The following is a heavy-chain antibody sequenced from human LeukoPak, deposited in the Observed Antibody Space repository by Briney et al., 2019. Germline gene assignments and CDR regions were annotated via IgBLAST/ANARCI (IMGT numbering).Heavy chain of an antibody. CDR3: ARFMLGEPAKDAFDI. D-gene: IGHD3-16*01. CDR1: GYTFTGYY. Sequence: GASVKVSCKASGYTFTGYYMHWVRQAPGQGLEWMGWINPNSGGTNYAQKFQGRVTMTRDTSISTAYMELSRLRSDDTAVYYCARFMLGEPAKDAFDIWGQGTMVTVSS. V-gene: IGHV1-2*02. CDR2: INPNSGGT. J-gene: IGHJ3*02.